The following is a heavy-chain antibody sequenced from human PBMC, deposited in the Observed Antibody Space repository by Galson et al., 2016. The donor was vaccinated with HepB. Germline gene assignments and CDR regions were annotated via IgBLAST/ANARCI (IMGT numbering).Heavy chain of an antibody. J-gene: IGHJ4*02. D-gene: IGHD2-2*01. Sequence: SVKVSCKASGGTFSTYVISWVRQAPGQGLEWMGGVIPIFGTANYAQKFQGRVTITADKSTSTAYMEVSSLRSEDRAVYFRARGVYQLLLPGNPSAWWGQGTLVTVSS. CDR2: VIPIFGTA. CDR1: GGTFSTYV. V-gene: IGHV1-69*06. CDR3: ARGVYQLLLPGNPSAW.